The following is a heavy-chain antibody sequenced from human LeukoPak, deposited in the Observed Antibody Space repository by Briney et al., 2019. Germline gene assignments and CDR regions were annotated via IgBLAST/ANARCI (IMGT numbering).Heavy chain of an antibody. V-gene: IGHV4-38-2*01. Sequence: PSETLSLTCAVSGYSISSGYYWGWIRQPPGKGREWIGSIYHSGSTYYNPSLKSRVTISVDTSKNQFSLKLSSVTAADTALYYCARHVYSNYYFDYWGQGTLVTVSS. CDR3: ARHVYSNYYFDY. CDR2: IYHSGST. J-gene: IGHJ4*02. D-gene: IGHD4-11*01. CDR1: GYSISSGYY.